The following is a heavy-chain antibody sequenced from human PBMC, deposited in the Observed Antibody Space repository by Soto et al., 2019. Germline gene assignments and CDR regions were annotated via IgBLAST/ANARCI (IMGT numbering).Heavy chain of an antibody. D-gene: IGHD3-22*01. CDR3: ARDLYYYDSSGYSFDI. V-gene: IGHV3-7*03. Sequence: GGSLRLSCAASGCTFSSYWMSWVRQAPGKGLEWVANIKQDGSEKYYVDSVKGRFTISRDNAKNSLYLQMNSLRAEDAAVYYCARDLYYYDSSGYSFDIWGQGTMVTVSS. CDR2: IKQDGSEK. J-gene: IGHJ3*02. CDR1: GCTFSSYW.